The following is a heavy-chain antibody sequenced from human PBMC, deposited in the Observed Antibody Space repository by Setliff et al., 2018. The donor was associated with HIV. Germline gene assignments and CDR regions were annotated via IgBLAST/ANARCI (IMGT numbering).Heavy chain of an antibody. CDR2: IRYDGINK. Sequence: GGSLRLSCAASGFSFGSYGMHWVRQAPGKGLEWVAFIRYDGINKNYADSVKGRFTISRDISKNTLYLQMNNLSTEDTAVYYCASSGSYGYWGQGTLVTVSS. D-gene: IGHD1-26*01. CDR3: ASSGSYGY. J-gene: IGHJ4*02. CDR1: GFSFGSYG. V-gene: IGHV3-30*02.